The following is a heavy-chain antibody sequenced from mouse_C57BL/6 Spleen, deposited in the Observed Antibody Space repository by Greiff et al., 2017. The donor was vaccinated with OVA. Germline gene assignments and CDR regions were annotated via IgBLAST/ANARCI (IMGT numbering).Heavy chain of an antibody. CDR3: ARRDYDGVAD. J-gene: IGHJ3*01. D-gene: IGHD2-4*01. CDR1: GYTFTGYW. V-gene: IGHV1-9*01. Sequence: QVQLQQSGAELMKPGASVKLSCKATGYTFTGYWIEWVKQRPGHGLEWLGEILPGSGSTNYNEKFKGKATFTADTPSHTAYMQVSSLTTEDSAIEYCARRDYDGVADWGQGTRVTVSA. CDR2: ILPGSGST.